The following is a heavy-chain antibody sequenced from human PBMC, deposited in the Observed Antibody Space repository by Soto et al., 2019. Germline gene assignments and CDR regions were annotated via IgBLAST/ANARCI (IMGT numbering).Heavy chain of an antibody. J-gene: IGHJ4*02. D-gene: IGHD3-10*01. V-gene: IGHV4-34*01. Sequence: QVQLNQWGAGLLKPSETLSLTCAVYGESFSGFFWTWIRQPPGKGLEWIGEINHSGTTNYNPSLKTRVIISVDTSKNQFSLKLTSVTATDTAIYFCARASTQGHQLLGVSPGSQTLDYWGQGTQVTVSS. CDR1: GESFSGFF. CDR2: INHSGTT. CDR3: ARASTQGHQLLGVSPGSQTLDY.